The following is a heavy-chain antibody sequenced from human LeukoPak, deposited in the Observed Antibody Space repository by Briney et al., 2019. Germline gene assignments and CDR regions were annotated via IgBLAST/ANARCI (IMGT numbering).Heavy chain of an antibody. CDR1: GFTFSSFE. CDR2: IDGSGSSI. D-gene: IGHD2-21*02. CDR3: ARMGGDWSLDS. V-gene: IGHV3-48*03. J-gene: IGHJ4*02. Sequence: GGSLRLSCAASGFTFSSFEMNWVRQAPGKGLEWVSYIDGSGSSIYYADSVKGRFTISRDNAKNSLYLQMNSLRAEDTAIYYCARMGGDWSLDSWGQGTLVTVSS.